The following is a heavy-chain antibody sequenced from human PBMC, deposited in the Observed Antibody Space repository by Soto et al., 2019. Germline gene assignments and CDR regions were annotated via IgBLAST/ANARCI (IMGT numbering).Heavy chain of an antibody. Sequence: PGGALKISCKGSGYSFTSYWIGWVRQMPGKGLEWMGIIYPGDSDTRYSPSFQGQVTISADKSISTAYLHWSSLKASDTAMYYCARLLNYYDRDIWGQGTMVTVSS. CDR2: IYPGDSDT. J-gene: IGHJ3*02. D-gene: IGHD3-22*01. V-gene: IGHV5-51*01. CDR3: ARLLNYYDRDI. CDR1: GYSFTSYW.